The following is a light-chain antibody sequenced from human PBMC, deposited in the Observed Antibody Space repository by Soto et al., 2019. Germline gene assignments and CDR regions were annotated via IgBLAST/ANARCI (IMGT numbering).Light chain of an antibody. CDR1: QSISSW. CDR2: DAS. CDR3: QQYNSWWT. J-gene: IGKJ1*01. V-gene: IGKV1-5*01. Sequence: DIQMTQSPSTLSASVGDRVTITCRASQSISSWLAWYQQKPGKAPKLLIYDASSLESGVPSRFSGSGSGTEFTLTISSLQTDDFATDYCQQYNSWWTFGQGTKVEIK.